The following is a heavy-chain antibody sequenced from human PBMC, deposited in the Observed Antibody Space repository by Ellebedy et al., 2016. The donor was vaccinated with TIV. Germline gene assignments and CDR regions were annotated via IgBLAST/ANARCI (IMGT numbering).Heavy chain of an antibody. Sequence: SETLSLTXTVSGGSLRTYYWSWIRQSPGKGLEWIGYIYYSGSTDYNPSLKSRVTISVDTSKNQFSLNLTSVTASDTALYYCARALAGSNKVTYHFGMDVWGQGTTVTVS. CDR3: ARALAGSNKVTYHFGMDV. D-gene: IGHD2-21*02. J-gene: IGHJ6*02. CDR2: IYYSGST. V-gene: IGHV4-59*01. CDR1: GGSLRTYY.